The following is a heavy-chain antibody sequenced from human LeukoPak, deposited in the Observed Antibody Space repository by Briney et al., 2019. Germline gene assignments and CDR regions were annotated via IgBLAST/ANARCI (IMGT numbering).Heavy chain of an antibody. CDR3: ARHGKRGIAVAT. CDR2: IYYSGST. CDR1: GGSISSYY. D-gene: IGHD6-19*01. Sequence: SETLSLTCTVSGGSISSYYWSWLRQPPGKGLEWIGYIYYSGSTNYNPSLKSRVTISVDTSKNQFSLKLSSVTAADTAVYYCARHGKRGIAVATWGQGTLVTVSS. J-gene: IGHJ5*02. V-gene: IGHV4-59*08.